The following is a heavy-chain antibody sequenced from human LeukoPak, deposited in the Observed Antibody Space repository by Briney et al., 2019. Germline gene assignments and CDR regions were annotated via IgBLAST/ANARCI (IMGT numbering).Heavy chain of an antibody. CDR2: ITTTGSTI. V-gene: IGHV3-48*01. D-gene: IGHD3-10*01. J-gene: IGHJ4*02. Sequence: PGGSLRLSCAASGFTFSDYAMNWVRQAPGKGLEWVSYITTTGSTIYYADSVKGRFTISRDNAKNTLFLQMNSLRPEDTAVYYCARERISMIRGVVTTSYFDYWGQETLVTVSS. CDR1: GFTFSDYA. CDR3: ARERISMIRGVVTTSYFDY.